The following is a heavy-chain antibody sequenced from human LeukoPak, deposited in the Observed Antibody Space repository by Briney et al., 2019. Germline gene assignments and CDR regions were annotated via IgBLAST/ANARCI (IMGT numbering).Heavy chain of an antibody. V-gene: IGHV3-74*01. CDR1: GFTFSSYW. D-gene: IGHD6-19*01. CDR2: INSDGSST. Sequence: GGSLRLSCAASGFTFSSYWMHWVRQAPGKGLVWVSRINSDGSSTSYADSVKGRFTISRDNAKNTLYLQMNSLRAEDTAVYYCAREESSGWYLVPPLNNWFDPWGQGTLVTVSS. J-gene: IGHJ5*02. CDR3: AREESSGWYLVPPLNNWFDP.